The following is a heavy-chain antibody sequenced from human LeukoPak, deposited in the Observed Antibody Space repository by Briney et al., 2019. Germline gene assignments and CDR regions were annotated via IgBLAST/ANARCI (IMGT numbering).Heavy chain of an antibody. CDR1: GFTFSSYA. D-gene: IGHD6-19*01. J-gene: IGHJ4*02. V-gene: IGHV3-23*01. CDR2: ISGTGDTT. Sequence: TGGSLRLSCAASGFTFSSYAMSWVRQAPGKGLEWVSVISGTGDTTYYADSVKGRFSISRDNSKNTQHLQMNSLRAEDTAVYYCAKDRQWLVWDYWGQGTLVTVSS. CDR3: AKDRQWLVWDY.